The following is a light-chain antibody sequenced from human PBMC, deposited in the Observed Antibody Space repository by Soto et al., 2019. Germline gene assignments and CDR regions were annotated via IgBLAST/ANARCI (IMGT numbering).Light chain of an antibody. CDR1: RSDVGAYNY. CDR2: EVT. V-gene: IGLV2-14*01. Sequence: QSVLTQPASVSGSPGQSITISCTGTRSDVGAYNYVSWYQKHPGKAPKLMIYEVTNRPAGVSNRFSGSKSGSTASLTISGLQAADEADYYCSSYTSSSSWVFGGGTQLTVL. J-gene: IGLJ3*02. CDR3: SSYTSSSSWV.